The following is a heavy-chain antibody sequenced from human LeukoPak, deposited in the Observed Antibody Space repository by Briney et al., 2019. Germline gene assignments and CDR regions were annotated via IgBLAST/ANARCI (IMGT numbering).Heavy chain of an antibody. J-gene: IGHJ6*03. CDR2: ISWDGGST. Sequence: GGSLRLSCAASGFTFDEYAMHWVRQAPGKGLEWVSLISWDGGSTYYADSVKGRFTISRDNSKNSLYLQMNSLRAEDTALSYCAKDNSHYYYYYMDVWGKGTTVTVSS. D-gene: IGHD5-18*01. CDR3: AKDNSHYYYYYMDV. V-gene: IGHV3-43D*03. CDR1: GFTFDEYA.